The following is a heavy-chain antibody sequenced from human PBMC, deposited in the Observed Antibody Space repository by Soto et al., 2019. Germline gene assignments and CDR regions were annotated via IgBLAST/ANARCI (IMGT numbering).Heavy chain of an antibody. CDR2: ISYSGST. D-gene: IGHD2-15*01. Sequence: TSETLSLTCTVSGGSISSYYWSWIRQPPGKGLEWIGYISYSGSTNYNPSLKSRVTISVDTSKNQFSLKLSSVTAADTAVYYCARGGGNHDYWGQGTLVTVSS. V-gene: IGHV4-59*01. CDR1: GGSISSYY. J-gene: IGHJ4*02. CDR3: ARGGGNHDY.